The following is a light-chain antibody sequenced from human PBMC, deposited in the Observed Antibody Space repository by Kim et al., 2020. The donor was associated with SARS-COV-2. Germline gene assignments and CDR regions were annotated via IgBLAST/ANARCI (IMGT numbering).Light chain of an antibody. V-gene: IGLV2-11*01. Sequence: QSALTQPRSVSGSPGQSVTISCTGTSSDIGVYNYVSGYQQHPGKAPKLMIYDVNKRPSGVPDRFSGSKSGNTASLTISGLQAEDDADYCCDAYAGPYAHWLSGGGTQLTV. J-gene: IGLJ3*02. CDR1: SSDIGVYNY. CDR3: DAYAGPYAHWL. CDR2: DVN.